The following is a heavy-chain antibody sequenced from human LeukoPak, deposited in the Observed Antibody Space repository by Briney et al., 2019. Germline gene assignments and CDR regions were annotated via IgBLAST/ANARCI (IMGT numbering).Heavy chain of an antibody. Sequence: KPSETLSLTCSVSGDSIAATSYYWAWIRQPPGKGLEWIGSIYYSGNTNYDPSLQSRVTISVDTSKNQFSLSLSSATAADTAVYYCARQIRYTYDPNWFHPWGQGTLVTVSS. V-gene: IGHV4-39*01. CDR2: IYYSGNT. CDR3: ARQIRYTYDPNWFHP. CDR1: GDSIAATSYY. J-gene: IGHJ5*02. D-gene: IGHD5-12*01.